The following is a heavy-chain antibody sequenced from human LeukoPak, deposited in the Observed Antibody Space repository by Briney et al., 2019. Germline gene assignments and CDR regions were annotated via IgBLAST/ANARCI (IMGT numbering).Heavy chain of an antibody. CDR2: ISYDGSNK. V-gene: IGHV3-30*04. Sequence: PGGSLRLSCAASGFTFSSYAMHWVRQAPGKGLEWVAVISYDGSNKYYADSVKGRFTISRDNSKNTLYLQMNSLRAEDTAVYYCARANYDILTGYGGSYFDYWGQGTLVTVSS. D-gene: IGHD3-9*01. CDR3: ARANYDILTGYGGSYFDY. CDR1: GFTFSSYA. J-gene: IGHJ4*02.